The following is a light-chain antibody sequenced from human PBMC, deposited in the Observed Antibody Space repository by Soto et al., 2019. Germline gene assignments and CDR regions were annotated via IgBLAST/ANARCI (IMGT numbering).Light chain of an antibody. Sequence: EIVVTQSPATLSLSPGERATLSCRASQSISTYLAWYQQKPGQAPRLLIYDASNRATGIPARFSGSGSGTDFTITISSLEPEDFQVYYCQQRSTLPLTFGGGTKVEIK. CDR1: QSISTY. J-gene: IGKJ4*01. V-gene: IGKV3-11*01. CDR2: DAS. CDR3: QQRSTLPLT.